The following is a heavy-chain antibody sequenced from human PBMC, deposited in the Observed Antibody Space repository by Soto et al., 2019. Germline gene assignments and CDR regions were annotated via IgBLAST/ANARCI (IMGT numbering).Heavy chain of an antibody. Sequence: SVKVSCKASGGTFSSYAISCVRQAPGQGLEWMGGIIPIFGTANYAQKFQGRVTITADESTSTAYMELSSLRSEDTAVYYCARDDHGYNHGVYWRQGTLVTVSS. CDR2: IIPIFGTA. CDR3: ARDDHGYNHGVY. CDR1: GGTFSSYA. D-gene: IGHD5-12*01. J-gene: IGHJ4*02. V-gene: IGHV1-69*13.